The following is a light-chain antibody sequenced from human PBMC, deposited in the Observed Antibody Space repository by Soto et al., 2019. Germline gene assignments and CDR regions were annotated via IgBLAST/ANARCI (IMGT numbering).Light chain of an antibody. CDR2: DAS. Sequence: EIVLTQSPANLFLSPGEKTTLSCRASQSVSSYLAWYQQKPGQPPRLLIYDASNRATGIPARFSGSGSGTDFTLTISGLEPEDFAVYYCQQRSSSITFGQGTRLEIK. V-gene: IGKV3-11*01. CDR1: QSVSSY. CDR3: QQRSSSIT. J-gene: IGKJ5*01.